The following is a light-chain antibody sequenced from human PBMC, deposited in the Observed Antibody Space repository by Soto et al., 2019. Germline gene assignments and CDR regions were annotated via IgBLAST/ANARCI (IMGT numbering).Light chain of an antibody. V-gene: IGLV2-11*01. Sequence: QSALTQPRSVSGSPGQSVTISCTGTSSDVGGYNYVSWYQQHPGKAPKLMIYDVSKRPSGVPDRFSGSKSGNTASLTISRLQAEDEADYYCCSYAGSTYVFGTGTKVTVL. CDR1: SSDVGGYNY. J-gene: IGLJ1*01. CDR2: DVS. CDR3: CSYAGSTYV.